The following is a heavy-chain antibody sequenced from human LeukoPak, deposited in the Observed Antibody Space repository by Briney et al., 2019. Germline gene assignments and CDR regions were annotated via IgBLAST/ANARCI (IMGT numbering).Heavy chain of an antibody. CDR1: GGSISSHY. J-gene: IGHJ5*02. V-gene: IGHV4-59*11. D-gene: IGHD4-17*01. Sequence: SETLSLTCSVSGGSISSHYWSRIRQPPGKGLEWIGYIYYSGSTKYNPSLKSRVTISVDTSKNQFSLKLSSVTAADTAVYYCARGGTTVTPGLLWFDPWGQGTLVTVSS. CDR3: ARGGTTVTPGLLWFDP. CDR2: IYYSGST.